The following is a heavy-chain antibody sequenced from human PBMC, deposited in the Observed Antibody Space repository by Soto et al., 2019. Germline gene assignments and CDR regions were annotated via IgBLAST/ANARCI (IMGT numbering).Heavy chain of an antibody. CDR2: ISGSGGST. CDR3: AKDLYDSSGYPDY. J-gene: IGHJ4*02. D-gene: IGHD3-22*01. V-gene: IGHV3-23*01. CDR1: WFTFSSYA. Sequence: GGALRLSCGAPWFTFSSYAMSWVRPDPWEGRERVSTISGSGGSTYYADSVKGRFTISRDNSKNTLYLQMNSMRAEDTAVYYCAKDLYDSSGYPDYWGQGTLVTVSS.